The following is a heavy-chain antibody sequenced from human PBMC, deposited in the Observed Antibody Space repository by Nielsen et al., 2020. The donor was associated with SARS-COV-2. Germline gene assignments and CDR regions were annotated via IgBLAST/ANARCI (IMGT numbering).Heavy chain of an antibody. CDR3: AKDIVVAGWDAFDI. J-gene: IGHJ3*02. V-gene: IGHV3-9*01. CDR1: GFTFDDYA. CDR2: ISWNSGSI. Sequence: SLKISCAASGFTFDDYAMHWVRQAPGKGLEWVSGISWNSGSIGYADSVKGRFTISRDNAKNSLYLQMNSLRAEDTALYYCAKDIVVAGWDAFDIWGQGTMVTVSS. D-gene: IGHD6-19*01.